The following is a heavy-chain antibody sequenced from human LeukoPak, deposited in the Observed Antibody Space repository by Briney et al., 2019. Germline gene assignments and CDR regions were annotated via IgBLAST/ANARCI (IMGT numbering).Heavy chain of an antibody. J-gene: IGHJ2*01. CDR1: GGSISSSNYY. CDR3: ARDKGPYWYFDL. Sequence: SETLSLTCTVSGGSISSSNYYWGWIRQPPGKGLEWIGSIYYSGNTYYNPSLKSRVTISVDTSKNQFSLKLTSVTAADTALYYCARDKGPYWYFDLWGRGTLVTVSS. V-gene: IGHV4-39*07. CDR2: IYYSGNT.